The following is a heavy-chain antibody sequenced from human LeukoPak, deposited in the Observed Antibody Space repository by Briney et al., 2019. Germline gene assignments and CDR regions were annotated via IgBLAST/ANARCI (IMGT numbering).Heavy chain of an antibody. J-gene: IGHJ6*03. CDR2: IYYSGIT. CDR1: GGSISSSSYY. D-gene: IGHD5-18*01. CDR3: ARHSGYSYGYAYYYYYMDV. Sequence: SETLSLTCTVSGGSISSSSYYWGWIRQPPGKGLEWIGSIYYSGITYYNPSLKSRVTISVDPSKNQFSLKLSSVTAADTAVYYCARHSGYSYGYAYYYYYMDVWGKGTTVTVSS. V-gene: IGHV4-39*01.